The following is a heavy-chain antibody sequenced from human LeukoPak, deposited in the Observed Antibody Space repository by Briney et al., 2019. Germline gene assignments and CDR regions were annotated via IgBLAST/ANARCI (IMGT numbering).Heavy chain of an antibody. Sequence: PSETLSLTCAVYGGSFSGYYWSWIRQPPGKGLEWIGEINHSGSTNYNPSLKSRVTISVDTSKNQFSLKLSSVTAADTAVYYCARVKSIAAAVNWFDPWGQGTLVTVPS. V-gene: IGHV4-34*01. CDR1: GGSFSGYY. J-gene: IGHJ5*02. CDR2: INHSGST. CDR3: ARVKSIAAAVNWFDP. D-gene: IGHD6-13*01.